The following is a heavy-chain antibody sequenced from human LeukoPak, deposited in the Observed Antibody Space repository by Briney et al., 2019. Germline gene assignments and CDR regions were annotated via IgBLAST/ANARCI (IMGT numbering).Heavy chain of an antibody. D-gene: IGHD3-22*01. V-gene: IGHV3-33*01. CDR1: EFTFSNYG. Sequence: GGSLRLSCAASEFTFSNYGMHWVRQAPGKGLEWVAVIWYDGSNKYYADSVKGRFTISRDNSKNTLYLQMNSLRAEDTAVYYCARDSVPYYDSSGYYWTDAFDIWGQGTMVTVSS. CDR3: ARDSVPYYDSSGYYWTDAFDI. J-gene: IGHJ3*02. CDR2: IWYDGSNK.